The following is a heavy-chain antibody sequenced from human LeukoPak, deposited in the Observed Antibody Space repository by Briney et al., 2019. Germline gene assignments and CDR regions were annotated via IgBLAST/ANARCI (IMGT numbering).Heavy chain of an antibody. J-gene: IGHJ3*02. CDR2: MNPNSGNT. Sequence: GASVKVSCKASGYTSTSYDINWVRQATGQGLEWMGWMNPNSGNTGYAQKFQGRVTMTRDTSTSTVYMELSSLRSEDTAVYYCARAPPDGTMIVVALPGGAFDIWGQGTMVTVSS. D-gene: IGHD3-22*01. CDR1: GYTSTSYD. V-gene: IGHV1-8*01. CDR3: ARAPPDGTMIVVALPGGAFDI.